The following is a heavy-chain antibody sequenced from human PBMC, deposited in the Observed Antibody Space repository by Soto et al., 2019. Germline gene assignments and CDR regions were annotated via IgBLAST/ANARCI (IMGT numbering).Heavy chain of an antibody. Sequence: GGSLRLSCAASGFTFSSYAMSWVRRAPGKGLEWVSSISSSSTIYYADSVKGRFTISRDNVQNSLYLQMHSLRAEDTAVYYCARDGRWGIFGSYGSLGVDYWGQGTLVTVSS. J-gene: IGHJ4*02. D-gene: IGHD5-18*01. CDR3: ARDGRWGIFGSYGSLGVDY. CDR1: GFTFSSYA. V-gene: IGHV3-48*01. CDR2: ISSSSTI.